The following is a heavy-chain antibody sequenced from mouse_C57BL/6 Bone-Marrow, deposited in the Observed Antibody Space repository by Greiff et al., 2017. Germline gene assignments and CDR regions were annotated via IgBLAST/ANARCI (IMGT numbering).Heavy chain of an antibody. CDR2: IDPETGGT. J-gene: IGHJ1*03. V-gene: IGHV1-15*01. CDR1: GYTFTDYE. Sequence: VQLQQSGAELVRPGASVTLSCKASGYTFTDYEMHWVKQTPVHGLEWIGAIDPETGGTAYNQKFKGKAILTADKSSSTAYMELRSLTSEDSAVYYCTIYGYHWYFDVWGTGTTVTVSS. CDR3: TIYGYHWYFDV. D-gene: IGHD2-2*01.